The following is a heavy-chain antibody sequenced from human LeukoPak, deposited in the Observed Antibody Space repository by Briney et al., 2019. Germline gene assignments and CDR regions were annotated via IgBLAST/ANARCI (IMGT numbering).Heavy chain of an antibody. CDR1: GFTFSSFA. V-gene: IGHV3-30*04. CDR2: VSYHGSNT. D-gene: IGHD4-17*01. CDR3: ARGEDYGDYFDY. J-gene: IGHJ4*02. Sequence: GGSLRLSCAASGFTFSSFAMHWVRQAPGRGLQWVATVSYHGSNTYYADSVKGRFTISRDNSKNTLYLQMNSLRAEDTAVYYCARGEDYGDYFDYWGQGTQVTVSS.